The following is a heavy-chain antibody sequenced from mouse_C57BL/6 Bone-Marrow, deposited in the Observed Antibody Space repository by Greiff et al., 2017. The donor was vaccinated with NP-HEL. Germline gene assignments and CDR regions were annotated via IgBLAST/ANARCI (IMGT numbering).Heavy chain of an antibody. D-gene: IGHD2-1*01. V-gene: IGHV1-61*01. CDR2: IYPSDSET. J-gene: IGHJ2*01. Sequence: QVQLQQPGAELVRPGSSVKLSCKASGYTFTSYWMDWVKQRPGQGLEWIGNIYPSDSETHYNQKFKDKATLTVDKSSSTAYMQLSSLTAEDSAVYYCARDYGNYSDCWGRGTALTVTS. CDR1: GYTFTSYW. CDR3: ARDYGNYSDC.